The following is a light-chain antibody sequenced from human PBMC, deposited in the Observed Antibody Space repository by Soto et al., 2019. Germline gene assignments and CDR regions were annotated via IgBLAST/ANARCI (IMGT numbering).Light chain of an antibody. V-gene: IGLV1-47*02. J-gene: IGLJ3*02. Sequence: QSVLTQPPSASGTPGQRVTISCSGGTSNIGNNFVSWYQQLPGAAPKLLIYSDNQRPSGVTDRVSASKSGTSASLAISGLRSEDEADDYCATWDASLSGGVFGGGTKLNVL. CDR2: SDN. CDR3: ATWDASLSGGV. CDR1: TSNIGNNF.